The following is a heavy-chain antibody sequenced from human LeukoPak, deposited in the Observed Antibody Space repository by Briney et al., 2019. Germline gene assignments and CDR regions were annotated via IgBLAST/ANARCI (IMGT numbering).Heavy chain of an antibody. V-gene: IGHV3-21*01. Sequence: PGGSLRLSCAASGFTFSSYSINWVRQAPGKGLEWVSSISSSSSYIYYADSVKGRFTISRDNAKNSLYLQMNSLRAEDTAVYYCARASVDDYGDYENAFDIWGQGKMVTVSS. CDR3: ARASVDDYGDYENAFDI. J-gene: IGHJ3*02. D-gene: IGHD4-17*01. CDR1: GFTFSSYS. CDR2: ISSSSSYI.